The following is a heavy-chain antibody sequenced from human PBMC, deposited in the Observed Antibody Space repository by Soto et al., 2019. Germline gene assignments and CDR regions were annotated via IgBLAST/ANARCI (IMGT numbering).Heavy chain of an antibody. CDR3: ARTVTYYDILTGYSTYYYYYYMDV. CDR1: SGSISSSNW. D-gene: IGHD3-9*01. Sequence: PSETLSLTCAVSSGSISSSNWWSWVRQPPGKGLEWIGEIYHSGSTNYNPSLKSRVTISVDKSKNQFSLKLSSVTAADTAVYYCARTVTYYDILTGYSTYYYYYYMDVWGKGTTVTVSS. V-gene: IGHV4-4*02. J-gene: IGHJ6*03. CDR2: IYHSGST.